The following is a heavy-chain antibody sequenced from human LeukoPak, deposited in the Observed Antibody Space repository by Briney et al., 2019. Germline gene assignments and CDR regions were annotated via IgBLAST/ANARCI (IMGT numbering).Heavy chain of an antibody. V-gene: IGHV3-11*06. D-gene: IGHD6-13*01. CDR3: ARVGSIAAAGNPDY. CDR2: ISGSGSDT. Sequence: KPGGSLRLSCAASGFIFSDYYMTWIRQAPGKGLEWLSYISGSGSDTNYADSVKGRFTTSRDNAKNSLYLQMNSLRAEDTAVYYCARVGSIAAAGNPDYWGQGTLVTVSS. CDR1: GFIFSDYY. J-gene: IGHJ4*02.